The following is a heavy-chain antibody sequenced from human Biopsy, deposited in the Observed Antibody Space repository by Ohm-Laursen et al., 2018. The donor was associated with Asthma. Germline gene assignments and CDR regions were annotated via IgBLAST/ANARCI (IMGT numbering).Heavy chain of an antibody. CDR2: SNQGGSP. J-gene: IGHJ6*02. CDR1: RGSLRGYV. D-gene: IGHD3-3*01. CDR3: ASGPEWYGLDV. V-gene: IGHV4-34*01. Sequence: GTLSLTCVVYRGSLRGYVWCWIRQPPGKGVDWIGESNQGGSPTFNPSLKGRVTISRDTSKHQLSLKLRLVTAADTAVYFCASGPEWYGLDVWGQGTTVTVSS.